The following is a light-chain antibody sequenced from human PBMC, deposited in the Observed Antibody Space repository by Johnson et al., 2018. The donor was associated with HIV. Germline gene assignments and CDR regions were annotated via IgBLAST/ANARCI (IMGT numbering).Light chain of an antibody. CDR2: ENN. CDR3: GTWASSLSAYV. V-gene: IGLV1-51*02. Sequence: QSVLTQPPSVSAAPGQKVTISCSGSSSNIGNNYVSWYQQLPGTAPKLLIYENNKRPSGIPDRFSGSKSGTSATLGITGLQTGDEAAYDCGTWASSLSAYVFGTGTKVTVL. CDR1: SSNIGNNY. J-gene: IGLJ1*01.